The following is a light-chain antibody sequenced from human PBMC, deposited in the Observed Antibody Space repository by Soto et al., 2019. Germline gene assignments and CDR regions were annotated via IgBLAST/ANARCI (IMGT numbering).Light chain of an antibody. V-gene: IGLV2-8*01. CDR1: TNDVGGYNY. J-gene: IGLJ2*01. Sequence: SVLTQPPSASGSLGQSVTISCSGITNDVGGYNYVSWFQQHPGKAPKLIIYDVTKRPSGVPDRFSGSRSGNTASLTVSGLQGEDEADYYCSSFAGTNHCVVFGGGTKVTVL. CDR3: SSFAGTNHCVV. CDR2: DVT.